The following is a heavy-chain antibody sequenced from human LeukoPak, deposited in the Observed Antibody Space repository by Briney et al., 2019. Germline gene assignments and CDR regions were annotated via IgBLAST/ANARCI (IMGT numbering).Heavy chain of an antibody. J-gene: IGHJ4*02. CDR3: AKDIQDYDSSGYYSR. CDR2: ISGSGGST. Sequence: PGGSLRLSCAASGFTFSSYGVSWVRQAPGKGLEWVSAISGSGGSTYYADSVKGRFTISRDNSKNTLYLQMNSLRAEDTAVYYCAKDIQDYDSSGYYSRWGQGTLVTVSS. CDR1: GFTFSSYG. D-gene: IGHD3-22*01. V-gene: IGHV3-23*01.